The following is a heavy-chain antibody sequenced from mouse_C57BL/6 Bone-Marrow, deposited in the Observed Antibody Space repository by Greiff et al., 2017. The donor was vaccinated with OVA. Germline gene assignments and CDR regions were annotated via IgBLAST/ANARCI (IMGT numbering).Heavy chain of an antibody. CDR2: IDPEDGET. D-gene: IGHD1-1*01. J-gene: IGHJ4*01. CDR1: GFNIKDYY. Sequence: EVMLVESGAELVKPGASVKLSCTASGFNIKDYYMHWVKQRTEQGLEWIGRIDPEDGETKYAPKFQGKATITADTSSNTAYLQLSSLTSEDTAVYYCTTRSKVDYYAMDYWGQGTSVTVSS. V-gene: IGHV14-2*01. CDR3: TTRSKVDYYAMDY.